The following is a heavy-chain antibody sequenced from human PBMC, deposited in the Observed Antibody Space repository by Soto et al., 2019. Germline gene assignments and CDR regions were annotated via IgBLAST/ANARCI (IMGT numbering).Heavy chain of an antibody. V-gene: IGHV4-39*01. D-gene: IGHD1-20*01. Sequence: PTETLSLTCAVSSGSISVTNVFWGWVRQPPGKGLEWSGNIDYSGTAYFSPSLATRVTFHVDTSKNQFSLTLYCRSAADKAVDYCEGITGRDLDCWGQGILVTVS. CDR2: IDYSGTA. J-gene: IGHJ4*02. CDR3: EGITGRDLDC. CDR1: SGSISVTNVF.